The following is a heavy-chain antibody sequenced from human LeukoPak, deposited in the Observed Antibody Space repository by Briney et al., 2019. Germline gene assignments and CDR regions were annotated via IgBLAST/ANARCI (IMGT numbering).Heavy chain of an antibody. CDR3: ARDRNDYGDYPDS. CDR2: ISYDGSNK. J-gene: IGHJ4*02. Sequence: GGSLRLSCAASGFTFSSYAMHWVRQAPGKGLEWVAVISYDGSNKYYADSVKDRFTISRDNSKNTLYLQMNSLRAEDMAVYYCARDRNDYGDYPDSWGQGTLVTVYS. V-gene: IGHV3-30*04. D-gene: IGHD4-17*01. CDR1: GFTFSSYA.